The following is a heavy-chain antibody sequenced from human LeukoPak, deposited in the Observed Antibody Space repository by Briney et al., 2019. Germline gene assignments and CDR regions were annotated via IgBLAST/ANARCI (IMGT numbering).Heavy chain of an antibody. Sequence: GGSLRLSCAASGFTFSTSAVHWIRQAPGRGLEWVAVISIDGNNPYYADTVKGRFTISRDNSKNTLYLQMTSLKTEDTAVYFCARYLFSDFYFDHWGQGTLVTVSS. V-gene: IGHV3-30*01. D-gene: IGHD2-21*01. CDR1: GFTFSTSA. J-gene: IGHJ4*02. CDR2: ISIDGNNP. CDR3: ARYLFSDFYFDH.